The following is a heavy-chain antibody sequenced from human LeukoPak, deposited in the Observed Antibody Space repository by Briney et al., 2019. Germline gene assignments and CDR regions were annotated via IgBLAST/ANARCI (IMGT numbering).Heavy chain of an antibody. J-gene: IGHJ6*03. D-gene: IGHD3-10*01. CDR2: MWYDGSNK. Sequence: PGSSLTLPCAPSVFTFSRNAMHWLRQAPGKALEWVADMWYDGSNKEYADSVKRRYTLPTDNSKNTLYLQMNSLRAEDTAVYYCAMHVSSAYYYYYMDVWGKGTTVIVSS. V-gene: IGHV3-33*08. CDR3: AMHVSSAYYYYYMDV. CDR1: VFTFSRNA.